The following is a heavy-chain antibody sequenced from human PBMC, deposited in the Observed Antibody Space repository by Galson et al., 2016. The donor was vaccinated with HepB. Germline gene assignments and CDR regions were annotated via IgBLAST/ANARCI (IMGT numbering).Heavy chain of an antibody. Sequence: SVKVSCKASGGTFRNYAINWVRQAPGQGLEWMGRIIPILGIANYAQQFQGRVTITADKSTNTASMELSRLISEDTAVYYCARDGNPTPYGLDVWGQGTTVTVSS. V-gene: IGHV1-69*04. CDR3: ARDGNPTPYGLDV. CDR2: IIPILGIA. D-gene: IGHD1-14*01. CDR1: GGTFRNYA. J-gene: IGHJ6*02.